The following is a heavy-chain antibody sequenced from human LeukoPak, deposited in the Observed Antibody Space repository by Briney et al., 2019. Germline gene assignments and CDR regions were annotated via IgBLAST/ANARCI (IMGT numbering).Heavy chain of an antibody. V-gene: IGHV3-15*01. D-gene: IGHD2-15*01. J-gene: IGHJ4*02. Sequence: GGSLRLSCVGSGFTFSDAWMSWVRQAPGKGLEWVGRIKSKSDGGTIDYAAPVKGRFTISRDDSRNTLYLQMNSLKTEDTAVYYCTSRRQDGWWGQGTLVTVS. CDR3: TSRRQDGW. CDR1: GFTFSDAW. CDR2: IKSKSDGGTI.